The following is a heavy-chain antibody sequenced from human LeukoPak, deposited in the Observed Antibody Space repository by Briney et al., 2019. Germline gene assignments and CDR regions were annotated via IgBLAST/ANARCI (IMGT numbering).Heavy chain of an antibody. Sequence: PGGALRLSCAASGFTFSSYAMSWVRQAPGKGLEWVSAISGSGGSTYYADSVKGRFTISRDNSKNTLYLQMNSLRAEDTAVYYCAKDDGSSGYFDYWGQGTLVTVSS. CDR1: GFTFSSYA. CDR3: AKDDGSSGYFDY. J-gene: IGHJ4*02. V-gene: IGHV3-23*01. D-gene: IGHD3-22*01. CDR2: ISGSGGST.